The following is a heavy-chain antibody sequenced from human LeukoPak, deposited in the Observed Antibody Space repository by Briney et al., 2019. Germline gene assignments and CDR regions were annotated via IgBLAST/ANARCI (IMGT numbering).Heavy chain of an antibody. D-gene: IGHD5-18*01. CDR1: GGSISSSSYY. Sequence: SETLSLTCTVSGGSISSSSYYWGWIRQPPGKGLEWIGSIYYSGSSYYNPSLKSRVTISVHTSKNHFSLKLSSVTAADTAVYYCARHVDTATDYFDYWGQGTLVTVSS. V-gene: IGHV4-39*01. CDR3: ARHVDTATDYFDY. J-gene: IGHJ4*02. CDR2: IYYSGSS.